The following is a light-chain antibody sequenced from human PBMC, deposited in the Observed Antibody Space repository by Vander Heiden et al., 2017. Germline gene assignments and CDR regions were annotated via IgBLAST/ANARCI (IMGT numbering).Light chain of an antibody. CDR1: GSDVGGSTY. CDR3: SSYTASLTYV. Sequence: QSALTQPASVSGSPGQSITISCTGTGSDVGGSTYVSWYQQHPGKAPKLLIYEVDNRPSGVSSRFSGSKSGNTASLTISGLQAEDEADYYCSSYTASLTYVFGTATKVTVL. V-gene: IGLV2-14*01. J-gene: IGLJ1*01. CDR2: EVD.